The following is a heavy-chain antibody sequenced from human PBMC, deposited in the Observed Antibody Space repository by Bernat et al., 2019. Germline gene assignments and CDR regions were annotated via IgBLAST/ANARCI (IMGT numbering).Heavy chain of an antibody. CDR2: IYYSGST. CDR3: VRRIQLWLLVDY. D-gene: IGHD5-18*01. CDR1: GGSISSSSYY. V-gene: IGHV4-39*01. J-gene: IGHJ4*02. Sequence: QLQLQESGPGLVKPSETLSLTCTVSGGSISSSSYYWGWIRQPRGKGLEWIGSIYYSGSTYYNPSLKSRVTISVDTSKNQFSLKLSSVTAADTAVYYCVRRIQLWLLVDYWGQGTLVTVSS.